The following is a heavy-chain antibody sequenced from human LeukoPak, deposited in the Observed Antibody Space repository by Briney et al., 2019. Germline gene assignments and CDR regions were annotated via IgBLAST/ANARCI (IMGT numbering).Heavy chain of an antibody. D-gene: IGHD2-15*01. Sequence: GRSLRLSCAASGFSLSDFGIHWVRQAPGKGLEWVAVIWHDGSFKHFADSVKGRFTISRDNSKNMVYLQMNSLRVEDTAVYYCARDKKIAVVLDHWGKGTLVTVSS. CDR3: ARDKKIAVVLDH. CDR1: GFSLSDFG. V-gene: IGHV3-33*01. CDR2: IWHDGSFK. J-gene: IGHJ4*02.